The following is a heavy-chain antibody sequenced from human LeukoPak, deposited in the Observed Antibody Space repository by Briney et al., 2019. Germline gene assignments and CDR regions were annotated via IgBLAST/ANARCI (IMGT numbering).Heavy chain of an antibody. CDR3: ARDVTPMIPGDAFDI. J-gene: IGHJ3*02. V-gene: IGHV1-18*01. D-gene: IGHD3-22*01. CDR2: ISANNGNT. Sequence: ASVKVSFKASGFIFTSYGITWVRQAPAQGLEWMGGISANNGNTNSVQKFQGRVTMTTDTSTTTAYMELRSLRSDETAVYYCARDVTPMIPGDAFDIWGQGTMVTVSS. CDR1: GFIFTSYG.